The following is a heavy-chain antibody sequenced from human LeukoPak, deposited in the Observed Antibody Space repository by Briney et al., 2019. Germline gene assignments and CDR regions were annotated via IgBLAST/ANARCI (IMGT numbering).Heavy chain of an antibody. CDR3: ARDRYDFWSGTFDY. CDR1: GFTFSGYW. V-gene: IGHV3-74*01. D-gene: IGHD3-3*01. CDR2: INSDGSDS. Sequence: GGSLRLSCEASGFTFSGYWMHWVRQAAGKGLEWVSRINSDGSDSSYADSVKGRFTISRDNAKKMLYLQMNSLRAEDTAVYYCARDRYDFWSGTFDYWGQGTLVTVSS. J-gene: IGHJ4*02.